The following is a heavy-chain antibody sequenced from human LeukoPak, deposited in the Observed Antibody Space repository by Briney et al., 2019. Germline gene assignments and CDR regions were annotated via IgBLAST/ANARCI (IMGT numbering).Heavy chain of an antibody. CDR2: IYHSGTT. Sequence: PSETLSLTCTVSGYFISSGYYWGWIRQPPGKGLEWIGSIYHSGTTYYNPSLKSRVTISVDTSKNQFSLKLSSVTAADTAVYYCARQAAQTYDYWGQGTLVTVSS. J-gene: IGHJ4*02. V-gene: IGHV4-38-2*02. CDR1: GYFISSGYY. CDR3: ARQAAQTYDY.